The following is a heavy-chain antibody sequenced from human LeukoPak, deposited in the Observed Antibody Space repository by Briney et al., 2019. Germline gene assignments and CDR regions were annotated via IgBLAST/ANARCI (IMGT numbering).Heavy chain of an antibody. D-gene: IGHD3-10*01. Sequence: GGSLRLSCAASGFTFSYYAMHWVRQAPGKGLEWVAIMSYDGSNKYYADSVKGRFTISRDNSKNTLYLQMHSLRAEDTAVYYCARGTSDTSWAERFESWGQGTLVTVSS. CDR1: GFTFSYYA. J-gene: IGHJ4*02. CDR3: ARGTSDTSWAERFES. V-gene: IGHV3-30-3*01. CDR2: MSYDGSNK.